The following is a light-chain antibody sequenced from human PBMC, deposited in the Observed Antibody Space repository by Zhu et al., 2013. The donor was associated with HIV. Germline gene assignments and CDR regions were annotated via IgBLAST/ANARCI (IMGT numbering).Light chain of an antibody. J-gene: IGKJ4*01. CDR1: QTVYTY. CDR2: ETS. V-gene: IGKV3-11*01. CDR3: QQRFDWPPLT. Sequence: EVVLTQSPGTLSLSPGERATLSCRASQTVYTYLAWYQHKPGQSPRLLIDETSNRTTGIPTRFSGSGSGTDYTLTISSLEPEDFAIYYCQQRFDWPPLTFGGGTKVEIK.